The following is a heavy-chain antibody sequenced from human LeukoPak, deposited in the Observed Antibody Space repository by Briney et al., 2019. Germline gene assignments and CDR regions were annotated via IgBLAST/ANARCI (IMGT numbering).Heavy chain of an antibody. J-gene: IGHJ4*02. CDR2: IYYSGST. CDR1: GGSISSSSYY. D-gene: IGHD2-15*01. Sequence: SGTLSLTCTVSGGSISSSSYYWGWIRQPPGKGLEWIGSIYYSGSTYYNPSLKSRVTISVDTSKNQFSLKLSSVTAADTAVYYCARHSGFSGCSGGSCYFGYWGQGTLVTVSS. V-gene: IGHV4-39*01. CDR3: ARHSGFSGCSGGSCYFGY.